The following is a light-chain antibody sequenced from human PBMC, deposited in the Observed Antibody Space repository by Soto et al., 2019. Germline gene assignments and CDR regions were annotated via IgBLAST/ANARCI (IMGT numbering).Light chain of an antibody. CDR2: GNS. CDR3: QSYDSSLSGFVV. Sequence: QSVLTQPPSVSGAPGQRVTISCTGSSSNIGAGYGVHWYQQLPGIAPKLLIHGNSNRPSGVPDRFSGSKSGTSASLAITGLQAEDEADYYCQSYDSSLSGFVVFGGGTKLTVL. J-gene: IGLJ2*01. CDR1: SSNIGAGYG. V-gene: IGLV1-40*01.